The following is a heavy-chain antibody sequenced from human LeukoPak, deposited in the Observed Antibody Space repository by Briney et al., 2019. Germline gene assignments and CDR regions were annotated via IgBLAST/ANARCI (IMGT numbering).Heavy chain of an antibody. CDR1: GGTFSSYA. CDR2: IIPIFGTA. Sequence: GSSVKVSCKASGGTFSSYAVSWVRQAPGQGVEWMGGIIPIFGTANYAQKLQGRVTITADESTSTAYMELSSLRSEDTAVYYCARGGIAAILNWFDPWGQGTLVTVSS. J-gene: IGHJ5*02. D-gene: IGHD6-13*01. CDR3: ARGGIAAILNWFDP. V-gene: IGHV1-69*01.